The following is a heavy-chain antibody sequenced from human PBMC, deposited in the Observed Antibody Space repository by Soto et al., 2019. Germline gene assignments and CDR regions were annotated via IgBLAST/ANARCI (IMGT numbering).Heavy chain of an antibody. CDR3: ARKAPGGVSEWTTVWFDP. Sequence: SVKVSCKASGGTFSSYAISWVRQAPGQGLEWMGGIIPIFGTANYAQKFQGRVTITADESTSTAYMELSSLRSEDTAVYYCARKAPGGVSEWTTVWFDPWGPGTRVTVSS. CDR2: IIPIFGTA. D-gene: IGHD3-3*01. J-gene: IGHJ5*02. V-gene: IGHV1-69*13. CDR1: GGTFSSYA.